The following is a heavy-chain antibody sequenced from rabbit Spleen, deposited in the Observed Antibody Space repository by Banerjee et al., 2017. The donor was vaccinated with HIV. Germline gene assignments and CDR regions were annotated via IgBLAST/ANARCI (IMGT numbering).Heavy chain of an antibody. V-gene: IGHV1S45*01. Sequence: QEQLVESGGGLVQPGGSLTLSCKASGFDFSRFGVSWVRQAPGKGLEWIACIDTNDGDTDYANWPKGRFTISKTSSTTVTLQMTSLTAADTATYFCARNYVNAFDPWGQGTLVTVS. CDR1: GFDFSRFG. D-gene: IGHD1-1*01. CDR3: ARNYVNAFDP. J-gene: IGHJ2*01. CDR2: IDTNDGDT.